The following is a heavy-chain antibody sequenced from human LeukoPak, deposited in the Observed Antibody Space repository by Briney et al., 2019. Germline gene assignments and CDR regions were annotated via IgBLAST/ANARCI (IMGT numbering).Heavy chain of an antibody. CDR1: GYSFTSYW. CDR2: IYPGDSDT. CDR3: ARRRYCSGGSCYLPYYFDY. D-gene: IGHD2-15*01. V-gene: IGHV5-51*01. J-gene: IGHJ4*02. Sequence: GESLKISCKASGYSFTSYWIGWVRQMPGKGLEWMGIIYPGDSDTRYSPSFQGQVTISADKSISTAYLQWSSLKASDTAMYYCARRRYCSGGSCYLPYYFDYWGQGTLVTVSS.